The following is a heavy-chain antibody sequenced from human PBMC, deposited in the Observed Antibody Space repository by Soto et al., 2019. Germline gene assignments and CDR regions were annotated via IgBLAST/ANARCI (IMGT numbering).Heavy chain of an antibody. V-gene: IGHV3-23*01. Sequence: GGSLRLSCAASGFTFSNYAMSWVRQAPGKGLEWVSSISGSGGSTFDADSVKGRFTISRDNSKNTLSLQMNSLRAEDTAVYFGARDQPGCSYDYGLGYWGQGSLGSVSS. CDR1: GFTFSNYA. CDR2: ISGSGGST. D-gene: IGHD5-18*01. J-gene: IGHJ4*02. CDR3: ARDQPGCSYDYGLGY.